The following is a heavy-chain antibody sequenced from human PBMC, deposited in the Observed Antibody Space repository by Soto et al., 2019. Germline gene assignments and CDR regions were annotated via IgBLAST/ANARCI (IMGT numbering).Heavy chain of an antibody. CDR1: GYTFTSYG. CDR3: ARDGITTVRGVSTPGGYYYGMDV. CDR2: ISAYNGNT. D-gene: IGHD3-10*01. J-gene: IGHJ6*02. Sequence: ASVKVSCKASGYTFTSYGISWVRQAPGQGLEWMGWISAYNGNTNYAQKLQGRVTMTTDTSTSTAYMELRSLRSDDTAVYYCARDGITTVRGVSTPGGYYYGMDVWGRGTTVIFSS. V-gene: IGHV1-18*04.